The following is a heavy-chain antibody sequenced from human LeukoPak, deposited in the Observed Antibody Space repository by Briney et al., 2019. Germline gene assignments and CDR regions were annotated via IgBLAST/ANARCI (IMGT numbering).Heavy chain of an antibody. D-gene: IGHD3-3*01. Sequence: ASVKVSCKASGDTFTDYYMHWVRQAPGQGLGWMGWINPNTGGTNFAQKFQGRVTMTRDTSISTAYMELSTLRSDDTAVYYCAREGGDSQYFDYWGQGTLVTVSS. J-gene: IGHJ4*02. CDR2: INPNTGGT. CDR1: GDTFTDYY. CDR3: AREGGDSQYFDY. V-gene: IGHV1-2*02.